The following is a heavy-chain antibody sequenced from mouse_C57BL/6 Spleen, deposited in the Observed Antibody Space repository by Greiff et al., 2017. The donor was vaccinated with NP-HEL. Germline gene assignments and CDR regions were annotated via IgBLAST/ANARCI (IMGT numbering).Heavy chain of an antibody. CDR3: TRRGTTVVHFDY. J-gene: IGHJ2*01. CDR2: IDPETGGT. CDR1: GYTFTDYE. V-gene: IGHV1-15*01. D-gene: IGHD1-1*01. Sequence: ESGAELVRPGASVTLSCKASGYTFTDYEMHWVQQTPVHGLEWIGAIDPETGGTAYTQKFKGKAILTAAKASSTAYMELRSLTSEDSAVYYGTRRGTTVVHFDYWGQGTTLTVSS.